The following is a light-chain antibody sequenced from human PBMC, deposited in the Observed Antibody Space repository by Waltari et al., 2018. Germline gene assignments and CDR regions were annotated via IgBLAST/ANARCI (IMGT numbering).Light chain of an antibody. Sequence: QSALTQPRSVSGSPGHSVPSSCTGTARHVGGYKYSSWYQQHPGKVPKLIIYNVDQRPPGVPDRFSGSKSGNTASLTISGLQAEDEADYYCCSYAGKYTSVFGGGTKLTVL. CDR1: ARHVGGYKY. CDR2: NVD. V-gene: IGLV2-11*01. J-gene: IGLJ2*01. CDR3: CSYAGKYTSV.